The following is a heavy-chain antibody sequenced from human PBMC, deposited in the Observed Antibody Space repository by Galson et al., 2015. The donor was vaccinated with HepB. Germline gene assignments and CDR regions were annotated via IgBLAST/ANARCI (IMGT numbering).Heavy chain of an antibody. CDR1: GFTFSTYW. Sequence: SLRLSCAASGFTFSTYWMHWVRQAPGKGLVWVSRVNSDGSSTKYADSVEGRITISRDNAKNTLYLQMNSLRAEDTAMYFCVRAGGGSGISRAFDIWGQRTMVTVSS. D-gene: IGHD3-10*01. CDR2: VNSDGSST. CDR3: VRAGGGSGISRAFDI. V-gene: IGHV3-74*03. J-gene: IGHJ3*02.